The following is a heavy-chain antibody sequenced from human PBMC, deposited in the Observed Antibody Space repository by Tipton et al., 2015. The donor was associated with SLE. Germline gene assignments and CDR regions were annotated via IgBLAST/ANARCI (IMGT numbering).Heavy chain of an antibody. CDR2: VFSSGTT. CDR1: GGSFSSGSYH. V-gene: IGHV4-61*09. J-gene: IGHJ4*02. Sequence: TLSLTCIVSGGSFSSGSYHWSWIRQPAGKGLEWIGQVFSSGTTNYNPSLKSRVTVSVDTSKSQFSLKLTSVTAADTAVYYCARRRGASGLFDSWGQGILVTVSS. CDR3: ARRRGASGLFDS.